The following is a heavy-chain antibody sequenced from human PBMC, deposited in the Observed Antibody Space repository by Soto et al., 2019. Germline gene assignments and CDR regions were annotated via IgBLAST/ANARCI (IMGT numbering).Heavy chain of an antibody. CDR3: ARSAKIVVPAAIPYYFDY. J-gene: IGHJ4*02. V-gene: IGHV1-18*01. CDR1: GYTFTSYG. CDR2: ISAYNGNT. D-gene: IGHD2-2*01. Sequence: ASVKVSCKASGYTFTSYGISWVLLAPGQGLEWMGWISAYNGNTNYAQKLQGRVTMTTDTSTSTAYMELRSLRSDDTAVYYCARSAKIVVPAAIPYYFDYWGQGTLVTVSS.